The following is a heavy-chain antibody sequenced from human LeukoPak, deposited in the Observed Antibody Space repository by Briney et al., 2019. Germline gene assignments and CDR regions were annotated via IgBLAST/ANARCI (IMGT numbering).Heavy chain of an antibody. CDR1: RFTFSSYA. CDR3: ARGALAAGERLKNNWFDS. D-gene: IGHD6-13*01. CDR2: ISSNGGST. J-gene: IGHJ5*01. V-gene: IGHV3-64*01. Sequence: GGSLRLSCVASRFTFSSYAMHWVRQAPGKGLEYVSAISSNGGSTYYANSVKGRLTISRDNSKNTLSLQMNSLRAEDTALYYCARGALAAGERLKNNWFDSWGQGTLVTVSS.